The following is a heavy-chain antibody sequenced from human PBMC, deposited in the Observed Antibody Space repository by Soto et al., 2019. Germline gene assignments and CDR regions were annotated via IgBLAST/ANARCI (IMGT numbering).Heavy chain of an antibody. CDR2: MNPNSGNT. CDR3: ARERSSSSVDY. J-gene: IGHJ4*02. V-gene: IGHV1-8*02. CDR1: GYTFTSYD. Sequence: QVQLVQSGAEVKKPGASVKVSCKASGYTFTSYDVNWVRQATGQGLEWMGWMNPNSGNTGYAQKFQGRVTLTRNTAISTAHRELSTLRSERTGVYFSARERSSSSVDYWGQGTGVTVSS. D-gene: IGHD6-6*01.